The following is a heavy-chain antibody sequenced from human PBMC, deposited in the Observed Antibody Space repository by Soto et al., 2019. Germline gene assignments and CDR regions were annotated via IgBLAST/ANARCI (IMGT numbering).Heavy chain of an antibody. V-gene: IGHV3-23*01. D-gene: IGHD1-26*01. CDR3: AKQIQLELLAPWRIFDY. CDR1: GFTFSSYA. Sequence: PGGSLRLSCAASGFTFSSYAMSWVRQAPGKGLEWVSAISGSGGSTYYADSVKGRFTISRDNSKNTLYLQMNSLSAEDTAVYYCAKQIQLELLAPWRIFDYCGQGTLVTVSS. CDR2: ISGSGGST. J-gene: IGHJ4*02.